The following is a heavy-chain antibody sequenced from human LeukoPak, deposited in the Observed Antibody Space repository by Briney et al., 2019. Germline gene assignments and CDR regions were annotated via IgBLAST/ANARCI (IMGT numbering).Heavy chain of an antibody. CDR1: GGSISSYY. CDR2: IYTSGST. D-gene: IGHD3-10*01. J-gene: IGHJ4*02. V-gene: IGHV4-4*07. CDR3: AREYFDYYGSGSYYTWIDY. Sequence: SETLSLTCTVSGGSISSYYWSWIRQPAGKGLEWIGRIYTSGSTNYNPSLKSRVTMSVDTSKNQFSLKLSSVTAADTAVYYCAREYFDYYGSGSYYTWIDYWGQGTLVTVSS.